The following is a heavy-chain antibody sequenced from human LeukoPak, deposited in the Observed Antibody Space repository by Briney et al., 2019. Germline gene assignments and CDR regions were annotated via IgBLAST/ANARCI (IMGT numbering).Heavy chain of an antibody. J-gene: IGHJ4*02. CDR2: INPNSGGT. D-gene: IGHD3-9*01. V-gene: IGHV1-2*02. Sequence: ASVKVSWKASGYTFTGYYMHWVRQAPGQGLEWMGWINPNSGGTNYAQKFQGRVTMTRDTSISTAYMELSRLRSDDTAVYYCARDLLFVARYDILTGPDYWGQGTLVTVSS. CDR1: GYTFTGYY. CDR3: ARDLLFVARYDILTGPDY.